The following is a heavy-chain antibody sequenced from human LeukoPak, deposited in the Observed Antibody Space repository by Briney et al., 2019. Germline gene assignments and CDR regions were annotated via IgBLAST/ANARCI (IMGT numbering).Heavy chain of an antibody. J-gene: IGHJ4*02. CDR3: ATRHSSSSGVDY. CDR1: GFTFSNNG. CDR2: IRYDGSNK. D-gene: IGHD6-6*01. V-gene: IGHV3-30*02. Sequence: GGSLRLSCAASGFTFSNNGMHWVRQAPGMGLEWVAFIRYDGSNKYYADSVKGRFTISRDNSKNTLYLQMNSLRAEDTAVYHCATRHSSSSGVDYWGQGTLVTVSS.